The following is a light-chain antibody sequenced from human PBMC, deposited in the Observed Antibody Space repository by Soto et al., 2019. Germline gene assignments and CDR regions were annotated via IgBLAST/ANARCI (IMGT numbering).Light chain of an antibody. J-gene: IGKJ5*01. Sequence: EIVLTQSPATLSLSPGERGTLSCRASQSVNSYLAWYQHKPGQAPRLLIYGASNRATGIPARFSGSGSGTDFTLTISSLEPEDFAVYYCQQRSNWPPLTFGQGTRLEIK. CDR3: QQRSNWPPLT. V-gene: IGKV3-11*01. CDR1: QSVNSY. CDR2: GAS.